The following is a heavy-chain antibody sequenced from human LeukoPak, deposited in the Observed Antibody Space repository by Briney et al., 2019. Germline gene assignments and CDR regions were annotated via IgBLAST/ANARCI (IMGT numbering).Heavy chain of an antibody. J-gene: IGHJ4*02. D-gene: IGHD6-13*01. CDR2: ISYDGSNK. CDR1: GFTFSSYG. CDR3: AKEAGYSSNQALDY. V-gene: IGHV3-30*18. Sequence: GGSLRLSCAASGFTFSSYGMHWVRQAPGKGLEWVAVISYDGSNKYYADSVKGRFTISRDNSKNTLYLQMNSLRAEDTAVYYCAKEAGYSSNQALDYWGQGTLVTVSS.